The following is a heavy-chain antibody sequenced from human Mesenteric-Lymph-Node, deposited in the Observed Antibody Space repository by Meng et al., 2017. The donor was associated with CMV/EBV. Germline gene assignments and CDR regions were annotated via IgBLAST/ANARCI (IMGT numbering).Heavy chain of an antibody. CDR2: ISSSGSTI. Sequence: SCAASGFTFSDYYMSWIRQAPGKGLEWVSYISSSGSTIYYADSVKGRFTISRDNAKNSLYLQMNSLRAEDTAVYYCARDDCSSTSCYYYYGMDVWGQGTTVTVSS. V-gene: IGHV3-11*04. D-gene: IGHD2-2*01. CDR1: GFTFSDYY. CDR3: ARDDCSSTSCYYYYGMDV. J-gene: IGHJ6*02.